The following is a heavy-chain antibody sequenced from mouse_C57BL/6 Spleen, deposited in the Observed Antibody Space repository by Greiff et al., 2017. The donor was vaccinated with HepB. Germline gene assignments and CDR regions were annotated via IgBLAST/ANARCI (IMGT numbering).Heavy chain of an antibody. V-gene: IGHV1-50*01. J-gene: IGHJ3*01. CDR2: IDPSDSYT. CDR3: ARRLYGSSYWFAT. D-gene: IGHD1-1*01. CDR1: GYTFTSYW. Sequence: QVQLQQPGAELVKPGASVKLSCKASGYTFTSYWMQWVKQRPGQGLEWIGEIDPSDSYTNYNQKFKGKATLTVDTSSSTAYMQLSSLTSEDSAVYYCARRLYGSSYWFATGAKGLWSLSLQ.